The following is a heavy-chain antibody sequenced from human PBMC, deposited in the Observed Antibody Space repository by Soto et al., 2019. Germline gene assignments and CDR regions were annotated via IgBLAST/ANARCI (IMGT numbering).Heavy chain of an antibody. Sequence: QVQLVQSGAEVKKPGSSVKVSCKASGGTFSSYAISWVRQAPGQGLEWMGGIIPIFGTANYAQKFQGRVTITADESTSTAYMELSSLRSEDTAVYYCARGWATIEGGYYYYGMDVWGQGTTVTVSS. J-gene: IGHJ6*02. CDR1: GGTFSSYA. V-gene: IGHV1-69*12. CDR2: IIPIFGTA. D-gene: IGHD5-12*01. CDR3: ARGWATIEGGYYYYGMDV.